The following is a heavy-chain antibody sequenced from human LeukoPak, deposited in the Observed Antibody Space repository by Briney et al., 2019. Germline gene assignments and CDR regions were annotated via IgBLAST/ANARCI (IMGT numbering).Heavy chain of an antibody. V-gene: IGHV4-59*08. J-gene: IGHJ2*01. CDR2: IYYSGST. CDR1: GGSISSYY. D-gene: IGHD3-22*01. Sequence: SETLSLTCTVSGGSISSYYWSWIRQPPGKGLEWIGYIYYSGSTNYNPSLKSRVTISVDTSKNQFSLKLSSVTAADTAVYYCARVPDYYDNSGYHHYWYFDLWGRGTLVTVSS. CDR3: ARVPDYYDNSGYHHYWYFDL.